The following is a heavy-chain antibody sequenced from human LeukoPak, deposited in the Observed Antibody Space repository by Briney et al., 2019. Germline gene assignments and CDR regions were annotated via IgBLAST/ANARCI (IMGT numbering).Heavy chain of an antibody. Sequence: GGLLRLSCAASEFTFSSYSMNWVRQAPGKGLQWVSYIIGSCCDIHYADSMKGRFTISRDNAKNTLYLQMNSLRDEDTAVYYCASPHSGYGWGQGTLVTVSS. CDR2: IIGSCCDI. V-gene: IGHV3-48*02. CDR1: EFTFSSYS. CDR3: ASPHSGYG. D-gene: IGHD5-12*01. J-gene: IGHJ4*02.